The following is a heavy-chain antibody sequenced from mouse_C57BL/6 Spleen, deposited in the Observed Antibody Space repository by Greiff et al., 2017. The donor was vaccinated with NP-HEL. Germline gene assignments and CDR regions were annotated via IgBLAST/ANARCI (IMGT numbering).Heavy chain of an antibody. D-gene: IGHD2-4*01. V-gene: IGHV3-6*01. J-gene: IGHJ4*01. CDR1: GYSITSGYY. CDR2: ISYDGSN. CDR3: ARGGYYDYDDAMDY. Sequence: EVKLQESGPGLVKPSQSLSLTCSVTGYSITSGYYWNWIRQFPGNKLEWMGYISYDGSNNYNPSLKNRISITRDTSKNQFSLKLNSVTTEDTATYYCARGGYYDYDDAMDYWGQGTSVTVSS.